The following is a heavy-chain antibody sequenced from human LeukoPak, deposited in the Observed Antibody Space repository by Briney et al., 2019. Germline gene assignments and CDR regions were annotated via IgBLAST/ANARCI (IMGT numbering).Heavy chain of an antibody. Sequence: SETLSLTCTVSGGSISSYYWSWIRQPPGKGLEWIGYIYYSGSTKYNPSLKSRVTISVDTSKNQFSLKLSSVTAADTAVYYCASPSEWNGYAFDIWGQGTMVTVSS. CDR2: IYYSGST. CDR3: ASPSEWNGYAFDI. D-gene: IGHD1-1*01. J-gene: IGHJ3*02. V-gene: IGHV4-59*01. CDR1: GGSISSYY.